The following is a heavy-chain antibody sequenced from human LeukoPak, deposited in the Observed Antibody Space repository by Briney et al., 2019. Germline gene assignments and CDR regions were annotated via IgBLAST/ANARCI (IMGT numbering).Heavy chain of an antibody. J-gene: IGHJ6*03. Sequence: SETLSLTCTVSGGSISSYFWNWIRQPAGKGLEWIGRIYTTGSTNYNPSLKSRVTMSVDTSKNQFSLRLSSVTAGDTAVYYCARAPYASSPGYYYYMDVWGKGTTVTVSS. CDR1: GGSISSYF. CDR2: IYTTGST. D-gene: IGHD6-6*01. CDR3: ARAPYASSPGYYYYMDV. V-gene: IGHV4-4*07.